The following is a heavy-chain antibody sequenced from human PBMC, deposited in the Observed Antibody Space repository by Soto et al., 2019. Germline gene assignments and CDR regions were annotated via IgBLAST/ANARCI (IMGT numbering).Heavy chain of an antibody. V-gene: IGHV4-59*01. CDR1: GGSISSYY. CDR2: IYYSGST. D-gene: IGHD6-13*01. J-gene: IGHJ6*02. CDR3: ASSNIAAAGFYYYGMDV. Sequence: QVQLQESGPGLVKPSETLSLTCTVSGGSISSYYWSWIRQPPGKGLEWIGYIYYSGSTNYNPSLKSRVTTSVATSKNQFSLKLSSVTAADTAVYYCASSNIAAAGFYYYGMDVWGRGTTVTVSS.